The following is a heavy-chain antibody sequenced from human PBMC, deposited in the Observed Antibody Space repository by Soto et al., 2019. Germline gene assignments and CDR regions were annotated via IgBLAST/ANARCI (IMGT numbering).Heavy chain of an antibody. D-gene: IGHD5-12*01. J-gene: IGHJ4*02. CDR3: ATADPLATNFDY. CDR2: FDPEDGET. CDR1: GYTLTELS. Sequence: ASVKVSCKVSGYTLTELSMHRVRQAPGKGLEWMGGFDPEDGETIYAQKFQGRVTMTEDTSTDTAYMELSSLRSEDTAVYYCATADPLATNFDYWGQGTLVTVSS. V-gene: IGHV1-24*01.